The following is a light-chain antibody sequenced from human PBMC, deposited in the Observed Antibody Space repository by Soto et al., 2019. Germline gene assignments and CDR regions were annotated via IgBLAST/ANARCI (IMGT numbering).Light chain of an antibody. CDR3: QQRSNWPRIFT. Sequence: EIVMTQSPATLSVSPGERATLSCRASQSVTSNLAWYQQKPGQAPRLLMYGVSTRATGIPARFGGSGSATEFTLTISSLQSEDFAVYYCQQRSNWPRIFTFGPGTKVDIK. CDR2: GVS. CDR1: QSVTSN. V-gene: IGKV3-15*01. J-gene: IGKJ3*01.